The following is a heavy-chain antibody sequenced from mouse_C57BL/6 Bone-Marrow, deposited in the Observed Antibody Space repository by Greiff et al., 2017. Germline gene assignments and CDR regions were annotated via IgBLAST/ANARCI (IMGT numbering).Heavy chain of an antibody. V-gene: IGHV1-75*01. CDR3: AREVDYYWFAY. CDR1: GYTFTDYY. J-gene: IGHJ3*01. D-gene: IGHD1-1*01. Sequence: VKLQQSGPELVKPGASVKISCKASGYTFTDYYINWVKQRPGQGLEWIGWIFPGSGSTYYNEKFKGKATLTVEQSSSTAYMLLSSLTSEDSAVYFCAREVDYYWFAYWGQGTLVTVSA. CDR2: IFPGSGST.